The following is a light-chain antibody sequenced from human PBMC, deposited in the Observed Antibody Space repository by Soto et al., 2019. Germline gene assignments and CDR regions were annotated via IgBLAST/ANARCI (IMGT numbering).Light chain of an antibody. Sequence: VLTQSPGTLSLSPGDRATLSCRASQSVSSRYLAWYQQKPGQAPRLLFYAAFRATGTPDRFSGSGSGTDFTLTISRLEPEDFATYYCQQYNSYPRTFGQGTKVDIK. V-gene: IGKV3-20*01. CDR1: QSVSSRY. J-gene: IGKJ1*01. CDR2: AA. CDR3: QQYNSYPRT.